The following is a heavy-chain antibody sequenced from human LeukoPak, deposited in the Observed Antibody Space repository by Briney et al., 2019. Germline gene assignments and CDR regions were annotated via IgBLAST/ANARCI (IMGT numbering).Heavy chain of an antibody. CDR2: IAHDGTR. V-gene: IGHV4-4*02. J-gene: IGHJ4*02. D-gene: IGHD2/OR15-2a*01. Sequence: SETLSLTCGVSGGSIDSTNYWSWVRQAPGRGLEWIGEIAHDGTRNYNSSLRSRVAMSFDRANNYFSLSLTAVTAADTALYYRTRENRPFCPFAFWGQGVLVTVSS. CDR1: GGSIDSTNY. CDR3: TRENRPFCPFAF.